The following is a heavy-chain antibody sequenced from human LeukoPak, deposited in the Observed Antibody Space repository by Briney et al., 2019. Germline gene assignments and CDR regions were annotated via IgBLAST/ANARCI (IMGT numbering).Heavy chain of an antibody. CDR2: NNHSGST. D-gene: IGHD2-2*01. V-gene: IGHV4-34*01. J-gene: IGHJ6*03. CDR1: VGSFSGYY. CDR3: AARGYMVRVPAAKGGGPDNSYYYMAV. Sequence: SETLSLTCAVYVGSFSGYYWSWIRQPPGKGLEGIGENNHSGSTNYNASLKSRVTISVDTSKNQCSLKLSSVTAADTAVYYCAARGYMVRVPAAKGGGPDNSYYYMAVWGKGTTVTISS.